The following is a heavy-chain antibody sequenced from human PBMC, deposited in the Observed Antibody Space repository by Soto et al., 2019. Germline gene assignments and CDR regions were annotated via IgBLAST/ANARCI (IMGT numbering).Heavy chain of an antibody. V-gene: IGHV4-39*07. CDR2: IYYSGST. J-gene: IGHJ3*02. CDR3: ARHLPVIAIRTHAFDI. Sequence: SETLSLTCTVSGGSISSSSYYWGWIRQPPGKGLEWIGYIYYSGSTYYNPSLKSRVTISVDTSKNQFSLKLSSVTAADTAVYYCARHLPVIAIRTHAFDIWGQGTMVTVSS. D-gene: IGHD2-21*01. CDR1: GGSISSSSYY.